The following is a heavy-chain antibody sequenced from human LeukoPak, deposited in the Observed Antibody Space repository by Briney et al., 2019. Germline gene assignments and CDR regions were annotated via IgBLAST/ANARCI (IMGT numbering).Heavy chain of an antibody. Sequence: GGSLRLSCAASGFTVSSNYMSWVRQAPGKGLEWVSVIYSGGSTYYADSVKGRFTISRDNSKNTLYLQMNSLRAEDKAVYYCARAPPIKGYCSGGSCYKGFDYWGQGTLVTVSS. V-gene: IGHV3-66*01. J-gene: IGHJ4*02. CDR1: GFTVSSNY. CDR2: IYSGGST. D-gene: IGHD2-15*01. CDR3: ARAPPIKGYCSGGSCYKGFDY.